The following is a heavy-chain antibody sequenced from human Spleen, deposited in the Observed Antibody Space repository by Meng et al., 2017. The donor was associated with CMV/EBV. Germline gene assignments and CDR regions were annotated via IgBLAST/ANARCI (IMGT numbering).Heavy chain of an antibody. CDR1: GYTFPSYD. V-gene: IGHV1-18*01. D-gene: IGHD1-26*01. CDR3: ARSIVGATPNVDY. CDR2: ITVYNGKT. Sequence: KAFGYTFPSYDINWVRQAPGQGLEWMGWITVYNGKTNYAQNLQGRVTVTADTSTSTAYMELRSLRSDDTAVYYCARSIVGATPNVDYWGQGTLVTVSS. J-gene: IGHJ4*02.